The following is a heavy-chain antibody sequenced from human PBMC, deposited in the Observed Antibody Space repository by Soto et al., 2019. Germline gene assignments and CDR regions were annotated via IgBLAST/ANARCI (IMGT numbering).Heavy chain of an antibody. CDR3: AKGVPGIAVAGTGYFQH. CDR2: ISGSGDST. Sequence: EVQLLESGGGLVQPGGSLRLSCAASGFTFSSYAMSWVRQAPGKGLEWVSGISGSGDSTYYADSVKGRFTISRDNSGNXXYLQMNSLRAADTAVYYCAKGVPGIAVAGTGYFQHWGQGTLVTVSS. J-gene: IGHJ1*01. V-gene: IGHV3-23*01. CDR1: GFTFSSYA. D-gene: IGHD6-19*01.